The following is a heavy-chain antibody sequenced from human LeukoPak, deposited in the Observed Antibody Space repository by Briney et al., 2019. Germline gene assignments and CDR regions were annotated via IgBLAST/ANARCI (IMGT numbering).Heavy chain of an antibody. J-gene: IGHJ4*02. D-gene: IGHD5-24*01. Sequence: GASVKVSCKASGGTFSSYAISWVRQAPGQGLEWMGGIIPIFGTANYAQKFQGRVTITADESTSTAYMELSSLRSEDTAVYYCAKDGSWGATIFGFDYWGQGTLVTVSS. V-gene: IGHV1-69*13. CDR2: IIPIFGTA. CDR1: GGTFSSYA. CDR3: AKDGSWGATIFGFDY.